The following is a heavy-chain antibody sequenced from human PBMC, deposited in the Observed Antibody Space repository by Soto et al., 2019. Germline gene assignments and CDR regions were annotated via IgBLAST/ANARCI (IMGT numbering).Heavy chain of an antibody. CDR1: GYIFTNYW. D-gene: IGHD2-15*01. CDR3: ARSPVVAAIDYYGMDV. J-gene: IGHJ6*02. CDR2: IHPDDSDT. Sequence: GESLKISCKGSGYIFTNYWIGWVRQMPGRGLEWMGIIHPDDSDTKYNPSFQGQVTFSADKSITTAYLHWSSLKASDTAIYYCARSPVVAAIDYYGMDVWGQGTRVTVSS. V-gene: IGHV5-51*01.